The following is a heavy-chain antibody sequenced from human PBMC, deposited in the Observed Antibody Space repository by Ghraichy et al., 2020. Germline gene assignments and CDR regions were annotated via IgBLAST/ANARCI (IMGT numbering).Heavy chain of an antibody. D-gene: IGHD2-2*01. Sequence: TLSLTCTVSGGSINNYYWSWIRQPPGKGLEWIGYIYYSGSTKYNPSLKSRVTISVDTSKNQFSLKLRSVSAADTAVYYCARGSCSSASCYLHAFDIWGQGTMVTVSS. CDR2: IYYSGST. J-gene: IGHJ3*02. CDR1: GGSINNYY. CDR3: ARGSCSSASCYLHAFDI. V-gene: IGHV4-59*01.